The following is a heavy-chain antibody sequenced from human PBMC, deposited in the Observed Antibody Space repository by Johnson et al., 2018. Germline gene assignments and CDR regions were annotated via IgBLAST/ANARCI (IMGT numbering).Heavy chain of an antibody. CDR1: GFTFDDYA. Sequence: VQLVQSGGGLVQPGRSLRLSCAASGFTFDDYAMHWVRQAPGKGLEWVSGICWHSRRIGYADSVMGRFTISRDNATNSLYLQMNSLRAEDTALYYCAKDGSSSGYYYGMDVWGQGTTVTVSS. V-gene: IGHV3-9*01. J-gene: IGHJ6*02. D-gene: IGHD6-6*01. CDR3: AKDGSSSGYYYGMDV. CDR2: ICWHSRRI.